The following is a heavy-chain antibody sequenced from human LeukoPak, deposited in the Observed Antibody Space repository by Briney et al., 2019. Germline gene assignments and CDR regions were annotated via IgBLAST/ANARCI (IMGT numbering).Heavy chain of an antibody. D-gene: IGHD3-10*01. Sequence: PSETLSLTCAVSGGSFSGYYWSWIRQPPGKGLEWIGEINHSGSTNYNPSLKSRVTISVDTSKNQFSLKLSSVTAADTAVYYCARGPLGYYGSGSYSYWGQGTLVTVSS. CDR2: INHSGST. CDR1: GGSFSGYY. J-gene: IGHJ4*02. CDR3: ARGPLGYYGSGSYSY. V-gene: IGHV4-34*01.